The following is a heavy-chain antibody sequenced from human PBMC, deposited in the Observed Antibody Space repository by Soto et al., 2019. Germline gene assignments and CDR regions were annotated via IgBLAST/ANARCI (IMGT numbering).Heavy chain of an antibody. CDR2: ISSSGSTI. V-gene: IGHV3-11*01. D-gene: IGHD3-16*01. CDR1: GFTFSDYY. Sequence: QVQLVESGGGLVKPGGSLRLSCAASGFTFSDYYMSWIRQAPGKGLECVSYISSSGSTIYYADSVKGRFTISRDNAKNSRYLEMNRLRAEDAVLYYCARRTLGMGMDVLGQGTTVTVSS. J-gene: IGHJ6*02. CDR3: ARRTLGMGMDV.